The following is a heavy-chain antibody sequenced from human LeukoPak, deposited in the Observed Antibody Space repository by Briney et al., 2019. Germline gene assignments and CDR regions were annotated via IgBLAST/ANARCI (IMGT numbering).Heavy chain of an antibody. D-gene: IGHD3-16*02. CDR1: GFTFSSYS. J-gene: IGHJ3*02. V-gene: IGHV4-59*12. CDR3: ARRLYQLSRYAFDI. Sequence: GSLRLSCAASGFTFSSYSMIWVRQAPGKGLEWIGCIYYSGSTDYNPSLKSRVTISVDTSKNQFSLKLRSVTAADTALYYCARRLYQLSRYAFDIWGQGTMVTVSS. CDR2: IYYSGST.